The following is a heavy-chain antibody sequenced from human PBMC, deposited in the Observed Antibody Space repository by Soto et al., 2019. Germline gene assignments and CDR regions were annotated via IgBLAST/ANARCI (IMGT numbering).Heavy chain of an antibody. D-gene: IGHD3-10*01. J-gene: IGHJ6*02. V-gene: IGHV3-23*01. Sequence: EVQLLESGGGLVRPGGSLRLSCAASGFTFSSYAMSWVRQAPGKGLEWVSAISGSGGSTYYADSVKGRFTISRDNSKNTLYLQMNSLRAEDTAVYYCANSQTGVIDYYYGMDVWGQGTTVTVSS. CDR1: GFTFSSYA. CDR3: ANSQTGVIDYYYGMDV. CDR2: ISGSGGST.